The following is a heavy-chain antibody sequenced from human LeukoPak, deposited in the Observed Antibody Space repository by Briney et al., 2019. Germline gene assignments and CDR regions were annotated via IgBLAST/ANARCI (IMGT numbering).Heavy chain of an antibody. J-gene: IGHJ4*02. Sequence: GGSLRLSCAASGFTFNNYAMSWVRQAPGKGLEWVSGISDSGDATYYADSVKGRFTISRDNSKNTLCLQMNNLRAEDMAVYYCAKPYYDMLTGKGPSDFWGRGTLVTVSS. CDR1: GFTFNNYA. CDR3: AKPYYDMLTGKGPSDF. D-gene: IGHD3-9*01. CDR2: ISDSGDAT. V-gene: IGHV3-23*01.